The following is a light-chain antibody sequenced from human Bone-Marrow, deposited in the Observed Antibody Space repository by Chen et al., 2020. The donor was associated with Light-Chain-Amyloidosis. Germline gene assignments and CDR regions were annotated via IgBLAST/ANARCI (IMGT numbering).Light chain of an antibody. CDR3: LLSYNDVRV. CDR1: SGAVTSGHW. V-gene: IGLV7-46*01. Sequence: QAVVTQKPSLTVSPGGTVTLTCGSSSGAVTSGHWPYGFQRKPGHAPRTLISDTSNKHSWTPARSPGSLLGGKAALTLSGAQPADEAEYYCLLSYNDVRVFGGGTKLTVL. CDR2: DTS. J-gene: IGLJ2*01.